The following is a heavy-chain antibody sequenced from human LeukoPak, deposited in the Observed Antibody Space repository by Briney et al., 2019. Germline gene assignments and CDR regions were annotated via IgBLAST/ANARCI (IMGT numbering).Heavy chain of an antibody. D-gene: IGHD4-17*01. CDR2: IVGSGAST. V-gene: IGHV3-23*01. J-gene: IGHJ2*01. CDR1: GFTPSSFA. CDR3: AKVRVVGDYNWFFDL. Sequence: GGSLRLSCAASGFTPSSFAMSWVRQAPGKGLEWVSAIVGSGASTYYADSVKGRFTISRDNSKNTLHLQMNSLRAEDTAIYHCAKVRVVGDYNWFFDLWGRGTLVTVSS.